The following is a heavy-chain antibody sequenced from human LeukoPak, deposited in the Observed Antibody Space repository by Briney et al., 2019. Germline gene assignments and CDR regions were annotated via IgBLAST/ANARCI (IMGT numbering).Heavy chain of an antibody. Sequence: GGSLRLSCAASGVTFSSYSMNWVRQAPGKGLEWFSSISSSSSYIYYADSVKGRFTISRDDAKNSLYLQMNSLRAEDTAVYYCARDLYYDSSGYYEDGAFDIWGQGTMVTVSS. V-gene: IGHV3-21*01. CDR3: ARDLYYDSSGYYEDGAFDI. D-gene: IGHD3-22*01. CDR2: ISSSSSYI. CDR1: GVTFSSYS. J-gene: IGHJ3*02.